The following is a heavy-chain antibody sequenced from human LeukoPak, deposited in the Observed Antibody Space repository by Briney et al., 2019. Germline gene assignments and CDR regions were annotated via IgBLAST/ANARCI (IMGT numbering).Heavy chain of an antibody. J-gene: IGHJ4*02. CDR2: INHSGST. Sequence: PSETLSLTCAVYGGSFSGCYWSWIRQPPGKGLEWIGEINHSGSTNYNPSLKSRVTISVDTSKNQFSLKLSSVTAADTAVYYCARENPTKAFDYWGQGTLVTVSS. CDR1: GGSFSGCY. CDR3: ARENPTKAFDY. V-gene: IGHV4-34*01.